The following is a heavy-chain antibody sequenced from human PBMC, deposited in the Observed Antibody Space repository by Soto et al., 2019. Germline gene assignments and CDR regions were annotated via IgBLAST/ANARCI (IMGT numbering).Heavy chain of an antibody. CDR2: ISAYNGNT. V-gene: IGHV1-18*01. D-gene: IGHD3-9*01. Sequence: ASVKVSCKASGYTFTSYGISWVRQAPVQGLEWMGWISAYNGNTNYAQKLQGRVTMTTDTSTSTAYMELRSLRSDDTAVYYCARHDIFTGYYYFFDYWAQRTLVTVSS. J-gene: IGHJ4*02. CDR3: ARHDIFTGYYYFFDY. CDR1: GYTFTSYG.